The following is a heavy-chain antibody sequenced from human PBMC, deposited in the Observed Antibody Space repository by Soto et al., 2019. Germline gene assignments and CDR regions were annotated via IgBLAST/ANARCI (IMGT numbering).Heavy chain of an antibody. CDR2: IYYSGST. CDR1: GGSIRSDTYY. D-gene: IGHD3-16*01. J-gene: IGHJ4*02. Sequence: PSETLSLTCTVSGGSIRSDTYYWGWVRQTPRKGLEWIGSIYYSGSTYYNPSLESRVTISVDTSKNQFSLTLTSVTAADTAVYYCARRTGPTYYLDYWGQGTLVTVSS. V-gene: IGHV4-39*01. CDR3: ARRTGPTYYLDY.